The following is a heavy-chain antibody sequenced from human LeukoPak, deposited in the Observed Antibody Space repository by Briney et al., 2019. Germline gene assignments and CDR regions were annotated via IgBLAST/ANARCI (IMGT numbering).Heavy chain of an antibody. CDR3: AKEPRHCGGDCFSLLDY. D-gene: IGHD2-21*02. Sequence: GGSLRLSCAASGFAFSSYAMSWVRQPPGKGLEWVSVISRRDDYTYYADSVKGRFTISRDNSKNTLYLQMNSLRAEDTAVFYCAKEPRHCGGDCFSLLDYWGQGTLVTVSS. V-gene: IGHV3-23*01. CDR1: GFAFSSYA. J-gene: IGHJ4*02. CDR2: ISRRDDYT.